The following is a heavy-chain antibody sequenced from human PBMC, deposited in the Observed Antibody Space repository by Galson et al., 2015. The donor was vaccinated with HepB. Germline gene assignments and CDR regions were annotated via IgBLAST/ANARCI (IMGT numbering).Heavy chain of an antibody. Sequence: SLRLSCAASGFTFSTYSMNWVRQAPGKGLEWVSSISSRSSSVYYADSVKGRFTISRDNAKNSLYLQLNSLRAEDTALYYCVRGSTSMVTIGGYWGQGTLVTVSS. CDR1: GFTFSTYS. D-gene: IGHD5-18*01. CDR2: ISSRSSSV. CDR3: VRGSTSMVTIGGY. J-gene: IGHJ4*02. V-gene: IGHV3-21*01.